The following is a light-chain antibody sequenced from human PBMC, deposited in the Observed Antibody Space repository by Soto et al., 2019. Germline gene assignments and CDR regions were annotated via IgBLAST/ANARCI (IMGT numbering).Light chain of an antibody. J-gene: IGKJ2*01. CDR3: QQYNNWSYT. Sequence: EIVMTQSPATLSVSPGERATLSCRASQSVSRNLAWYQQKPGQAPRLLIYGASTRATGIPARFSGSGSGTEFTLTISSLQSGDFAVYYCQQYNNWSYTFGQGTKLEIK. CDR1: QSVSRN. V-gene: IGKV3-15*01. CDR2: GAS.